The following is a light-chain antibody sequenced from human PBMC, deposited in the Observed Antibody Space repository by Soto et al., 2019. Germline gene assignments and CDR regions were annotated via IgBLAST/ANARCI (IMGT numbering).Light chain of an antibody. J-gene: IGKJ2*01. V-gene: IGKV3-20*01. CDR3: QQYGSSPRRT. CDR2: GAS. Sequence: EIVLTQSPGTLSLSPGERATLSCRASQSVSSSYLAWYQQKPGQAPRLLIYGASSRATGIPDRFSGSGSGTDFTLTISRLEPEDFAVHYCQQYGSSPRRTFGQGTKLEIK. CDR1: QSVSSSY.